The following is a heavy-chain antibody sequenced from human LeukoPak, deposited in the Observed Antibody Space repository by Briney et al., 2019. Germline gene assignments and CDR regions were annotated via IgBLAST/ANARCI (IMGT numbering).Heavy chain of an antibody. J-gene: IGHJ6*03. D-gene: IGHD3-10*01. CDR1: GYTFTGYY. V-gene: IGHV1-2*02. CDR2: INPNSGGT. Sequence: ASVKVSCKASGYTFTGYYMHWVRQAPGQGLEWMGWINPNSGGTNYAQKFQGRVTMTRDTSISTAYMELSRLRSDDTAVYYCARDLRYYYGSGTHYYYYMDVWGKGTTVTISS. CDR3: ARDLRYYYGSGTHYYYYMDV.